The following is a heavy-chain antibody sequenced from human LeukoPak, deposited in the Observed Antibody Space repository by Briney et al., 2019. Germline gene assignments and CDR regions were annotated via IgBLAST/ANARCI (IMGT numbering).Heavy chain of an antibody. CDR1: GGSISGYY. V-gene: IGHV4-59*01. D-gene: IGHD1-1*01. J-gene: IGHJ4*02. CDR3: ASGFRGQLGYFDY. CDR2: IYYSGSS. Sequence: TSETLSLTCTVSGGSISGYYWSWIRQPPGKGLEWIGCIYYSGSSNYNPSLKSRVTMSVDTSKNHFSLKLSSVTAADTAVYYCASGFRGQLGYFDYWGQGTLVTVSS.